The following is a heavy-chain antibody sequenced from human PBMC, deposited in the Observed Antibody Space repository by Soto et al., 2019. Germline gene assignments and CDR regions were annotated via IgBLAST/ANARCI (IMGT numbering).Heavy chain of an antibody. Sequence: PSETLSLTCADSGYSISSNNWWGWIRQSPGKGLEWIGFIYFSGSTNYNPSLKSRVTMSLDTSKNQFSLKLRSVTPADTAVYFCARVNSGRNWFDPWGQGTLVTVSS. J-gene: IGHJ5*02. CDR3: ARVNSGRNWFDP. CDR2: IYFSGST. CDR1: GYSISSNNW. D-gene: IGHD6-19*01. V-gene: IGHV4-28*03.